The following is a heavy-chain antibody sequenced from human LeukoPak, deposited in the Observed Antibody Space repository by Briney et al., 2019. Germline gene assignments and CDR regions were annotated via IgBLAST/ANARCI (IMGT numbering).Heavy chain of an antibody. V-gene: IGHV4-59*01. CDR3: ARGDSIAVAPDI. Sequence: SETLSLTCTVSGGSISSYYWSWIRQPPGKGLEWIGYIYYSGSTNYNPSLKSRVTISVDTSKNRFSLKLSSVTAADTAVYYCARGDSIAVAPDIWGQGTMVTVSS. D-gene: IGHD6-19*01. J-gene: IGHJ3*02. CDR2: IYYSGST. CDR1: GGSISSYY.